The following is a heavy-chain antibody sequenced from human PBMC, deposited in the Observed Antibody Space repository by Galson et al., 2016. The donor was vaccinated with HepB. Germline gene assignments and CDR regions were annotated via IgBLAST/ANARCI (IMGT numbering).Heavy chain of an antibody. V-gene: IGHV3-7*01. D-gene: IGHD6-13*01. Sequence: SLRLSCATSGFTFSSYWMSWVRQAPGKGLEWVANIMQDGSQKYYVDSVRGRFTISRDSAKNSLYLQMNTLRAEDTAVYYCARDTNSWYPDSRYFDLWGRGTLVTVSS. CDR1: GFTFSSYW. CDR3: ARDTNSWYPDSRYFDL. CDR2: IMQDGSQK. J-gene: IGHJ2*01.